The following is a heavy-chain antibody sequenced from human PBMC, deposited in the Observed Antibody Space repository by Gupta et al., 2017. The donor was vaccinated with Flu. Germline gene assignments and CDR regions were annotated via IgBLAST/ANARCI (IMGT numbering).Heavy chain of an antibody. CDR1: GFIFSSYA. D-gene: IGHD2-2*01. Sequence: EVQLLESGGGLVQPGGSLRLSCAASGFIFSSYAMSWVRQAPGKGLEWVSVISGSGGSTYYVDSVKGRFTSSRDNSKKTLYLQMNSLRAEDTAVYYCAKDRWGYCTSTSCYFDAFDIWGQGAMVIVSS. V-gene: IGHV3-23*01. CDR2: ISGSGGST. CDR3: AKDRWGYCTSTSCYFDAFDI. J-gene: IGHJ3*02.